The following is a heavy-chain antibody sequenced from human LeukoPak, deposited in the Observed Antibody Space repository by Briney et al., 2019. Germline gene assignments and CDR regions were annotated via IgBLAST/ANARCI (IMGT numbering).Heavy chain of an antibody. CDR1: GYTFTGYY. Sequence: ASVKVSCKASGYTFTGYYMHWVRQAPGQGLEWMGWINPNSGGTNYAQKFQGRVTMTRDTSISTVYMELSRLRSDDTAVYYCARDRGDYGDSRTFDYWGQGTLVTVSS. CDR2: INPNSGGT. J-gene: IGHJ4*02. D-gene: IGHD4-17*01. CDR3: ARDRGDYGDSRTFDY. V-gene: IGHV1-2*02.